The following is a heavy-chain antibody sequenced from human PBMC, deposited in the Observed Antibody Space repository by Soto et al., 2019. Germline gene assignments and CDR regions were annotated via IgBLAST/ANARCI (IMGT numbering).Heavy chain of an antibody. V-gene: IGHV3-48*01. J-gene: IGHJ4*02. Sequence: EVQLVESGGGLVQPGGSLRLSCAASGFTFSSYSMNWVRQAPGKGLEWVSYISSSSSTIYYADSVKGRFTISRDNAKNSLYLQMNSLRAEDTAVYYWARGGGCSGGSCNFEYWGQGTLVTVSS. CDR2: ISSSSSTI. CDR1: GFTFSSYS. D-gene: IGHD2-15*01. CDR3: ARGGGCSGGSCNFEY.